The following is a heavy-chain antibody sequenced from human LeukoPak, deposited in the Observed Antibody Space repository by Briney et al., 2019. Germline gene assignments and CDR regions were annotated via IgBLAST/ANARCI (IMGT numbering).Heavy chain of an antibody. CDR3: ARDLGSWPGSYFDY. Sequence: GGSLRLSCVASGFTFDDYGMTWVRQPPGKGLEWVSGINWNGDRTAYAASVKGRFTISRDNAKNSLFVQMNSLRAEDTAVYYCARDLGSWPGSYFDYWGQGTLVTVSS. CDR1: GFTFDDYG. CDR2: INWNGDRT. V-gene: IGHV3-20*04. J-gene: IGHJ4*02. D-gene: IGHD3-10*01.